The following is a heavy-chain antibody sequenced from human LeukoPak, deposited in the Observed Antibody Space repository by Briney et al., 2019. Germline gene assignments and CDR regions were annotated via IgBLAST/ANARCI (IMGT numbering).Heavy chain of an antibody. D-gene: IGHD6-19*01. Sequence: SQTLSLTCTVSGGSISSGGHYWSWIRQPPGKGLEWIGYIYYSGSTNYNPSLKSRVTISVDTSKNQFSLKLSSVTAADTAVYYCARLDSHVSVAGSSFDYWGQGILVTVSS. J-gene: IGHJ4*02. CDR2: IYYSGST. V-gene: IGHV4-61*08. CDR3: ARLDSHVSVAGSSFDY. CDR1: GGSISSGGHY.